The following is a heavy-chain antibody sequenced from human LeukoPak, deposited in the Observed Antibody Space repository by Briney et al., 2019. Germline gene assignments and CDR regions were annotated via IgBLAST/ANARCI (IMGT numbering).Heavy chain of an antibody. J-gene: IGHJ6*03. V-gene: IGHV3-30*02. Sequence: PGGSLRLSCAASGFSFNWSGMHWVRQARGKGLEWVAFIGYDVSNKRYLDSVRGRFTVSRDNAKNSLYLQMNSLRAEDTAVYYCARELRITELYYYYYIHVWGKGTTVTVSS. CDR1: GFSFNWSG. D-gene: IGHD1-14*01. CDR2: IGYDVSNK. CDR3: ARELRITELYYYYYIHV.